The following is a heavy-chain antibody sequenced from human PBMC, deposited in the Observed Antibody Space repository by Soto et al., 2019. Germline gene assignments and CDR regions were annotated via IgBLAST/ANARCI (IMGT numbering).Heavy chain of an antibody. CDR1: GFTFSDYY. CDR2: VSSSGSTI. V-gene: IGHV3-11*01. Sequence: PGGSLRLSCAASGFTFSDYYMSWIRQAPGKGLEWASYVSSSGSTIYYADSVKGRFTISKDNAKNSLYLQMNGLRAEDTAVYYCARAWETPFDYWGQGTLVTVSS. J-gene: IGHJ4*02. D-gene: IGHD1-26*01. CDR3: ARAWETPFDY.